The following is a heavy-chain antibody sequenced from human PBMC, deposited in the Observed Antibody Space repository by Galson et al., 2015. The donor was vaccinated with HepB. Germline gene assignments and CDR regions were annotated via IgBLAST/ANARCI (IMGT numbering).Heavy chain of an antibody. Sequence: SVKVSCKASGYTFSRYGISWVRQAPGQGLEWMGWISGDNANTNYAQKLQGRVTMTTDTSASTAYMELTSLRSDDTAVYYCARGGCSYGKFDYWGQGTLVTVSS. J-gene: IGHJ4*02. CDR2: ISGDNANT. D-gene: IGHD5-18*01. V-gene: IGHV1-18*01. CDR3: ARGGCSYGKFDY. CDR1: GYTFSRYG.